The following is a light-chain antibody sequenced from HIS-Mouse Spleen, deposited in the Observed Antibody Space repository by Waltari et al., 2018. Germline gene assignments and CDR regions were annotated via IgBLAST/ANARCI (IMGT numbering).Light chain of an antibody. CDR1: QSVSSSY. CDR3: QQYGSSPRT. V-gene: IGKV3-20*01. J-gene: IGKJ1*01. CDR2: GAS. Sequence: EIVLTQSPGTLSLSPGERATLSCRASQSVSSSYLAWYQQKPGQAPRLLIYGASSRATGIQDRFSGSGSGTDFTITISRLEPEDFAVYYCQQYGSSPRTFGQGTKVEIK.